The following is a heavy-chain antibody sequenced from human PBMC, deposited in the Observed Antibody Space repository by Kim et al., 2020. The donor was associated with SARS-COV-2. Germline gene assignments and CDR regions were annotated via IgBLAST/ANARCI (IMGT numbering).Heavy chain of an antibody. Sequence: SETLSLTCTVSGGSISSSSYYWGWIRQPPGKGLEWIGSIYYSGSTYYNPSLKSRVTISVDTSKNQFSLKLSSVTAADTAVYYCARVIAVAGTYYGMDVWGQGTTVTVSS. D-gene: IGHD6-19*01. CDR2: IYYSGST. J-gene: IGHJ6*02. CDR1: GGSISSSSYY. V-gene: IGHV4-39*07. CDR3: ARVIAVAGTYYGMDV.